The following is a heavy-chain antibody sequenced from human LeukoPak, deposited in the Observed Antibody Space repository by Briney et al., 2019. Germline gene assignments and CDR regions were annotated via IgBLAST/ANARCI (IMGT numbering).Heavy chain of an antibody. CDR1: GFTFSNYG. CDR2: ISGSGGST. D-gene: IGHD3-16*01. V-gene: IGHV3-23*01. J-gene: IGHJ3*02. Sequence: PGGSLRLSCAASGFTFSNYGMSWVRQAPGKGLEWVSSISGSGGSTHYADSVKGRFTISRDNSKTTLYLQMNSLQAQDTAVYYGAKLGRKVEHAFDIWGQGTMVTVSS. CDR3: AKLGRKVEHAFDI.